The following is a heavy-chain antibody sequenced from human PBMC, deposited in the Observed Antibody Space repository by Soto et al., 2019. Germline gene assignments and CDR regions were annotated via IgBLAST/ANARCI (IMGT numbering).Heavy chain of an antibody. CDR1: GFTFSSYS. Sequence: PVVSLRLSCAASGFTFSSYSMNWVRQAPGKGLEWVSYISSSSSTIYYADSVKGRFTISRDNAKNSLYLQMNSLRDEDTAVYYCARDKTGGWDYYYGMDVWGQGTTVTVSS. V-gene: IGHV3-48*02. J-gene: IGHJ6*02. CDR2: ISSSSSTI. CDR3: ARDKTGGWDYYYGMDV. D-gene: IGHD6-19*01.